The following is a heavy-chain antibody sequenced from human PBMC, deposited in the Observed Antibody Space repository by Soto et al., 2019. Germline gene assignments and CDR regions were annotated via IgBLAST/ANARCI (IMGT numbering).Heavy chain of an antibody. CDR2: ISSSGSTI. Sequence: PGGSLRLSCAASGFTFSDYYMSWIRRAPGKGLEWVSYISSSGSTIYYADSVKGRFTISRDNAKNSLYLQMNSLRAEDTAVYYCARDNSQQKPHTGYSGYGEKVAAFDIWGQGTMVTVSS. CDR3: ARDNSQQKPHTGYSGYGEKVAAFDI. CDR1: GFTFSDYY. J-gene: IGHJ3*02. V-gene: IGHV3-11*01. D-gene: IGHD5-12*01.